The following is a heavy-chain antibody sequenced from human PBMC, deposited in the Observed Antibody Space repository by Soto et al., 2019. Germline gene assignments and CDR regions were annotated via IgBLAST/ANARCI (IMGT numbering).Heavy chain of an antibody. V-gene: IGHV4-4*02. CDR1: GDSVSSNSW. CDR3: ARAPRGYGMDV. Sequence: LSLTCTVSGDSVSSNSWLSWVRQPPGKGLEWIGEIHHSGSTNYNSSLTSRVSISIDKSKNQFSLNLYSVTAADAAVFYCARAPRGYGMDVWGQGTTVTVSS. CDR2: IHHSGST. J-gene: IGHJ6*02.